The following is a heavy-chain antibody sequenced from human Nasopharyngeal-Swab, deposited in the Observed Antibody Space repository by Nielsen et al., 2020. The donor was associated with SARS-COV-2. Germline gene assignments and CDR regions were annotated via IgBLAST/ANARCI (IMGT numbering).Heavy chain of an antibody. CDR2: IYYSGST. D-gene: IGHD2-15*01. V-gene: IGHV4-59*01. J-gene: IGHJ4*02. CDR1: GGSISSYY. CDR3: ARVGVCGGSCYFFDY. Sequence: GSLRLSCTVSGGSISSYYWSWIRQPPGKGLEWIGYIYYSGSTNYNPSLKSRVTISVDTSKNQFSLKLSSVTAADTAVYYCARVGVCGGSCYFFDYWGQGTLVTVSS.